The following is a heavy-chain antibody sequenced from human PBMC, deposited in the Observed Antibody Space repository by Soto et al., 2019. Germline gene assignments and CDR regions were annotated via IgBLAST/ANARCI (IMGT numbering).Heavy chain of an antibody. Sequence: QVQLAQSANEVKKPGASVRVSCKAAGYTFIRYGIAWVRQAPGQGLEWMGWISPYNDYTVYAQKFQGRVSMTADTSTRTGYMTLRGLKSYDTAVYYCARGGYYDNSWGKLSHYGLDVWCQGTSVSVSS. J-gene: IGHJ6*02. D-gene: IGHD3-16*01. CDR1: GYTFIRYG. CDR3: ARGGYYDNSWGKLSHYGLDV. V-gene: IGHV1-18*01. CDR2: ISPYNDYT.